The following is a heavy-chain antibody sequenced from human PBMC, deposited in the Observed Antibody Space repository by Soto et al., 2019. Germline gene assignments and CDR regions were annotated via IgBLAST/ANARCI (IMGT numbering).Heavy chain of an antibody. D-gene: IGHD5-12*01. CDR2: INLNSGAT. Sequence: ASVKVSCKTSGYTFIGYYIHWVRQAPGQGLEWMGWINLNSGATNYAQKFQGRVSMTRDTSITTAYMELSRLRSDDTAVYYCARDLVSTIGDFDFWGQGTPVTVSS. V-gene: IGHV1-2*02. CDR3: ARDLVSTIGDFDF. CDR1: GYTFIGYY. J-gene: IGHJ4*02.